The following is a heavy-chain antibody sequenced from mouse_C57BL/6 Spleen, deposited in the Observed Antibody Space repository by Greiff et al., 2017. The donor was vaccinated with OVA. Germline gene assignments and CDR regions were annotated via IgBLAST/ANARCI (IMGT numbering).Heavy chain of an antibody. V-gene: IGHV1-52*01. D-gene: IGHD2-1*01. CDR2: IDPSDSET. CDR3: AISTMVTTFFDY. Sequence: QVQLKQPGAELVRPGSSVKLSCKASGYTFTSYWMHWVKQRPIQGLEWIGNIDPSDSETHYNQKFKDKATLTVDKSSSTAYMQLSSLTSEDSAVYYCAISTMVTTFFDYWGQGTTLTVSS. J-gene: IGHJ2*01. CDR1: GYTFTSYW.